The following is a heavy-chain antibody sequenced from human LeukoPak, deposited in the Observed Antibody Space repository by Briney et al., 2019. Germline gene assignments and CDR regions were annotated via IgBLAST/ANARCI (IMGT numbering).Heavy chain of an antibody. Sequence: PGGSLRLSCAASGFTFSSYAMSWVRQAPGKGLEWVSGISGGGSTVYAESVKGRFTISRDNAKNSLYLQMNSLRAEDTAVYYCAELGITMIGGVWGKGTTVTISS. D-gene: IGHD3-10*02. CDR3: AELGITMIGGV. V-gene: IGHV3-23*01. CDR1: GFTFSSYA. CDR2: ISGGGST. J-gene: IGHJ6*04.